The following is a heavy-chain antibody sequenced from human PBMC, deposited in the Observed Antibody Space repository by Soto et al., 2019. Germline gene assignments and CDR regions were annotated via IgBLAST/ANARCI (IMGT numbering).Heavy chain of an antibody. CDR2: VDWNDET. J-gene: IGHJ4*02. CDR3: ARMKPLGPYYFEF. V-gene: IGHV2-70*04. CDR1: GFSLRTPGMR. Sequence: GXGPTLVNPTQTLTLTCTVAGFSLRTPGMRVSWLRQPPGKALEWLGRVDWNDETFYDTSLTTRLTISKENSKNRVVLTLTNVDPVDTATYYCARMKPLGPYYFEFWGKGALVTAPQ. D-gene: IGHD1-26*01.